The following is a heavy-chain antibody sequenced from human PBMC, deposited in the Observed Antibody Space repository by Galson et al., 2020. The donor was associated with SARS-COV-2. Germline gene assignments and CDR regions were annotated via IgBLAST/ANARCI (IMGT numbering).Heavy chain of an antibody. V-gene: IGHV3-48*01. D-gene: IGHD6-19*01. J-gene: IGHJ4*02. CDR2: ISSGSTTI. CDR3: ARGRGSSAWEYYFDY. Sequence: GGSLRLSCAASGFTFITYTMNWVRQAPGKGLEWVSYISSGSTTIYYADSVKGRFTISRDDAKNSLYLQMNSLRAEDTALYYCARGRGSSAWEYYFDYWGQGTLVTVSS. CDR1: GFTFITYT.